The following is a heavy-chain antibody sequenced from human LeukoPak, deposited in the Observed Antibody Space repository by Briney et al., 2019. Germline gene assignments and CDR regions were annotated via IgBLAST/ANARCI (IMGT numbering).Heavy chain of an antibody. CDR2: ISAYNGNT. J-gene: IGHJ4*02. CDR3: ARGLYDYVWGSYRSMTLESGFDY. D-gene: IGHD3-16*02. Sequence: ASVKVSCKASGYTFTSYGISWVRQAPGQGLEWMGWISAYNGNTNYAQKLQGRVTMTTDTSTSTAYMELRSLRSDDTAVYYCARGLYDYVWGSYRSMTLESGFDYWGQGTLVTVSS. V-gene: IGHV1-18*01. CDR1: GYTFTSYG.